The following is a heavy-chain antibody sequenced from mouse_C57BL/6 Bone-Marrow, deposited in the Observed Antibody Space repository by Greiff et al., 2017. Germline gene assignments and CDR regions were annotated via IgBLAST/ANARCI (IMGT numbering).Heavy chain of an antibody. CDR2: IDPENGNT. CDR3: TTKVTGGYYAMDY. V-gene: IGHV14-4*01. CDR1: GFTFTDDS. D-gene: IGHD2-2*01. J-gene: IGHJ4*01. Sequence: VQLQQSGAELVRPGASVKLSCTASGFTFTDDSMHWVKQRPEQGLEWIGWIDPENGNTEYASKFQGKATITADTSSNTAYLQLSSLTSEDTAVYDCTTKVTGGYYAMDYWGQGTSVTVSS.